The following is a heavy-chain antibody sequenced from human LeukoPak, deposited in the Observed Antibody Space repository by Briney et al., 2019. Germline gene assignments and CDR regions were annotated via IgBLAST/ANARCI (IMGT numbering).Heavy chain of an antibody. CDR3: ARFAGGSELYCSSASCSLDY. J-gene: IGHJ4*02. Sequence: GASVKVSCKASGGTFSSYAISWVRQAPGQGLEWMGGIIPIFGTANYAQKFQGRVTITADESTSTAYMELSSLRSEDTAVYYCARFAGGSELYCSSASCSLDYWGQGTLVTVSS. V-gene: IGHV1-69*13. D-gene: IGHD2-2*01. CDR2: IIPIFGTA. CDR1: GGTFSSYA.